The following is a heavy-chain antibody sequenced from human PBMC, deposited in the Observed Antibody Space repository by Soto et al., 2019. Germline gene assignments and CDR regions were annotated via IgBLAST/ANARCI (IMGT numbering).Heavy chain of an antibody. Sequence: SRVSQKKRKGLEWVSAISGSGGSTYYADSVKGRFTISRDNSKNTLYLQMNSLRAEDTAVYYCSKDPTMLLWSGCPVPDYWGQATLGTVYS. J-gene: IGHJ4*02. D-gene: IGHD3-3*01. V-gene: IGHV3-23*01. CDR3: SKDPTMLLWSGCPVPDY. CDR2: ISGSGGST.